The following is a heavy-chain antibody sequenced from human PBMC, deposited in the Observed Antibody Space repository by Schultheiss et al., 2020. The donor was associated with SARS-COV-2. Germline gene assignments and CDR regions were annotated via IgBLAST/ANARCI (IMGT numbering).Heavy chain of an antibody. CDR1: GFTFSDYY. CDR2: ISSSSSYI. D-gene: IGHD2-8*02. Sequence: GGSLRLSCAASGFTFSDYYMSWVRQAPGKGLEWVSSISSSSSYIYYPDSVKGRFTISRDNAKNSLYLQMDSLRAEDAAVYYCATQRFCPGGVCLWGNDYWGQGTLVTVSS. J-gene: IGHJ4*02. CDR3: ATQRFCPGGVCLWGNDY. V-gene: IGHV3-21*01.